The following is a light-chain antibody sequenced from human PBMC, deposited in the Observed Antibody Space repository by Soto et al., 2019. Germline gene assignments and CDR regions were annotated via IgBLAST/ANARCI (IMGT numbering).Light chain of an antibody. CDR2: LNSDGSH. Sequence: QLVLTQSPSASASLGASVKLTCTLSSGHSNYAIAWHQQQPEKGPRFLMKLNSDGSHSKGDGIPDRFSGSSSGAERYLTISTRQSEDEADYYCQTWVTGIHIFGGGTKLTVL. CDR3: QTWVTGIHI. V-gene: IGLV4-69*01. J-gene: IGLJ2*01. CDR1: SGHSNYA.